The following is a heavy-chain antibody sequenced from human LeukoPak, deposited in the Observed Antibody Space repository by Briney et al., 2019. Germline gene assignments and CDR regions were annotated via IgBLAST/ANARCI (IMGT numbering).Heavy chain of an antibody. CDR2: ISAYSGNT. CDR1: GYTFTSYG. V-gene: IGHV1-18*04. D-gene: IGHD4-17*01. CDR3: ARVHYGDYVGTYYYYYMDV. J-gene: IGHJ6*03. Sequence: ASVKVSCKASGYTFTSYGISWVRQAPGQGLEWMGWISAYSGNTNYAQKLQGRVTMTTDTSTSTAYMELRSLRSDDTAVYYCARVHYGDYVGTYYYYYMDVWGKGTTVTVSS.